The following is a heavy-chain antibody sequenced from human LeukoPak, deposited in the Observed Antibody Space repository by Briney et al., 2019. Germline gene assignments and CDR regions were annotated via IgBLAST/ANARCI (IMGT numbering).Heavy chain of an antibody. Sequence: SETLSLTCTISGGSVSDYYWSWIRQSPGKGLEWIGEINHSGSTNYNPSLKSRVTISVDTSKNQFSLKLSSVTAADTTVYYCARDWGVSARPGYMDVWGKGTTVTVSS. CDR3: ARDWGVSARPGYMDV. V-gene: IGHV4-34*01. D-gene: IGHD6-6*01. J-gene: IGHJ6*03. CDR2: INHSGST. CDR1: GGSVSDYY.